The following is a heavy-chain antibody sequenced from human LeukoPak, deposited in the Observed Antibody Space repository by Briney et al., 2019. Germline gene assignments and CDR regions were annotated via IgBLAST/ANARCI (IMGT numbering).Heavy chain of an antibody. J-gene: IGHJ4*02. V-gene: IGHV4-34*01. Sequence: PSETLSLTCAVYGGSFRGYYWSWIRQPPGKGLEWVGEINHSGSTNYNPSLMSRVTISVDTSKNQFSLKLSSVTAADTAVYSCARGRYGDYERYFDYWGQGTLVTVSS. CDR2: INHSGST. D-gene: IGHD4-17*01. CDR1: GGSFRGYY. CDR3: ARGRYGDYERYFDY.